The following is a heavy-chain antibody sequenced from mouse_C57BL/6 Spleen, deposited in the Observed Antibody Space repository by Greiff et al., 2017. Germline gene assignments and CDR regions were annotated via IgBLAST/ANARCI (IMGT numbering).Heavy chain of an antibody. V-gene: IGHV1-39*01. CDR1: GYSFTDYN. Sequence: VQLKQSGPELVKPGASVKISCKASGYSFTDYNLNWVKQSNGKRLEWIGVINPNYGTTSYNQKFKGKATLTVDQSSSTAYMQLNSLTSEDSAVYYCARGGGYYDYSAWFAYWGQGTLVTVSA. J-gene: IGHJ3*01. D-gene: IGHD2-4*01. CDR2: INPNYGTT. CDR3: ARGGGYYDYSAWFAY.